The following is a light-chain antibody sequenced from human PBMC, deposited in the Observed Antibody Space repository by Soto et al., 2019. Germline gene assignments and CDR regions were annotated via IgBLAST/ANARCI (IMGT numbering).Light chain of an antibody. CDR3: SSFAGSNNFPYV. CDR2: EIN. V-gene: IGLV2-8*01. J-gene: IGLJ1*01. CDR1: SSDVGAYDY. Sequence: QAVLTQPRSASGSPGQSVTISCTRTSSDVGAYDYVSWYQQHPGKAPKLMIYEINKRPSGVPDRFSGSKSGNTASLTVSGLQAEDEADYYCSSFAGSNNFPYVLGTGTKVTVL.